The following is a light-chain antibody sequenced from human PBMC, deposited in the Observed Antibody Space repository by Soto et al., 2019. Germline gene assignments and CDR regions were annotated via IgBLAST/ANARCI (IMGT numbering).Light chain of an antibody. Sequence: LTQPPSVSVAPGKTARITCGGNKIGSKSVHWYQQKPGQAPVPVIYYDSDRPSGIPERFSGSNSGNTATLTTSRVEAGDEADYYCQVWDSSSDHPGVFGGGTKLTVL. CDR3: QVWDSSSDHPGV. V-gene: IGLV3-21*04. J-gene: IGLJ2*01. CDR1: KIGSKS. CDR2: YDS.